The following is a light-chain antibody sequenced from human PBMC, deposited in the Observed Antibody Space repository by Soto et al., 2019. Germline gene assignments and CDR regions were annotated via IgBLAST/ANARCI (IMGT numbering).Light chain of an antibody. CDR1: QSVSSSY. Sequence: EIVLTQSPGTLSLSPGERATLSCRASQSVSSSYLAWYQQKPGQAPRLLIYGASSRPTGIPDRFSGSASGTDFTLTISRLEPEDFAVYYCQQYGSPPFTFGGGTKVEIK. CDR2: GAS. CDR3: QQYGSPPFT. V-gene: IGKV3-20*01. J-gene: IGKJ4*01.